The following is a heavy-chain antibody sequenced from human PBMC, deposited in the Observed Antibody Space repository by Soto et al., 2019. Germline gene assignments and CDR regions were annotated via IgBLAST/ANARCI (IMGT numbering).Heavy chain of an antibody. Sequence: SETLSLTCAVYGGSFSGYYWSWIRQPPGKGLEWIGEINHSGSTNYNPSLKSRVTISVDTSKNLFSLKLSSVTAADTAVYYCARQGGRVRGVPSIRYYYYYMDVWGKGTKVTVSS. V-gene: IGHV4-34*01. CDR2: INHSGST. J-gene: IGHJ6*03. CDR1: GGSFSGYY. CDR3: ARQGGRVRGVPSIRYYYYYMDV. D-gene: IGHD3-10*01.